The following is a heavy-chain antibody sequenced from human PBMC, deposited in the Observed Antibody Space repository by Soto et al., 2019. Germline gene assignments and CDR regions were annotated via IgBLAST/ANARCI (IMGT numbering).Heavy chain of an antibody. CDR3: ARDKLEWLLSYYYYMDV. V-gene: IGHV3-33*01. D-gene: IGHD3-3*01. CDR2: IWYDGSNK. J-gene: IGHJ6*03. CDR1: GFTFSSYG. Sequence: GGSLRLSCAASGFTFSSYGMHWVRQAPGKGLEWVAVIWYDGSNKYYGDSVKGRFTISRDNSKNTLYLQMNSLRAEDTAVYYCARDKLEWLLSYYYYMDVWGKGTTVTVSS.